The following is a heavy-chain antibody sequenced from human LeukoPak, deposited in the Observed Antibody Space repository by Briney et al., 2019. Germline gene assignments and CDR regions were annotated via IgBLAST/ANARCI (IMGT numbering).Heavy chain of an antibody. CDR1: GGSISSYY. V-gene: IGHV4-59*01. CDR3: ARAMSSGWPYYYYYMDV. J-gene: IGHJ6*03. CDR2: IYYSGST. D-gene: IGHD6-19*01. Sequence: SETLSLTCTVSGGSISSYYWSWIRQPPGKGLEWIGYIYYSGSTNYNPSLKSRVTISVDTSKNQFSLKLSSVTAADTAVYYCARAMSSGWPYYYYYMDVWGKGTTVTISS.